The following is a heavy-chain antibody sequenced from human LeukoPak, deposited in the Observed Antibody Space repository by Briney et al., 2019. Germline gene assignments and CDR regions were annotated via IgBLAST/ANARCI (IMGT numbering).Heavy chain of an antibody. CDR2: ISGTTTYI. V-gene: IGHV3-21*01. CDR3: ARDGGSVGTNAVSFDS. Sequence: SGGSLRLSCAASGFTFSFYTMSWVRQAPGKGLEWVSSISGTTTYIYYADSVKGRFTVSRDNAKNSVFLELGSLRADDTAVYYCARDGGSVGTNAVSFDSWGQGTLVTVSS. CDR1: GFTFSFYT. J-gene: IGHJ4*02. D-gene: IGHD1-26*01.